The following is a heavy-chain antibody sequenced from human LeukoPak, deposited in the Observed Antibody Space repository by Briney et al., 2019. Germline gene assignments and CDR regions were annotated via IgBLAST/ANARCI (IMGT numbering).Heavy chain of an antibody. CDR2: INSDGSST. Sequence: GGSLRLSCAASGFTFSSYWMHWVRQAPGKGLVWVSRINSDGSSTSYADSVKGRFTVSRDNAKNTLYLQMNSLRAEDTAVYYCARVPEWELLDAFDIWGQGTMVTVSS. V-gene: IGHV3-74*01. CDR3: ARVPEWELLDAFDI. CDR1: GFTFSSYW. J-gene: IGHJ3*02. D-gene: IGHD1-26*01.